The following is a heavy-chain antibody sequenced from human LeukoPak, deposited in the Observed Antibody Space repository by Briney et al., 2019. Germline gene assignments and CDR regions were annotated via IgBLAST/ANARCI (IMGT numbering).Heavy chain of an antibody. J-gene: IGHJ4*02. CDR3: ARGYDILTGYPDY. V-gene: IGHV3-74*01. CDR2: INSDGSRT. D-gene: IGHD3-9*01. CDR1: KFSFSSYW. Sequence: GGSLRLSCAASKFSFSSYWMHWVRQAPGKGLVWVSRINSDGSRTNYADSVKGRFTISRDNAKNTLYLQMNSLRAEDTAVYYCARGYDILTGYPDYWGQGTLVTVSS.